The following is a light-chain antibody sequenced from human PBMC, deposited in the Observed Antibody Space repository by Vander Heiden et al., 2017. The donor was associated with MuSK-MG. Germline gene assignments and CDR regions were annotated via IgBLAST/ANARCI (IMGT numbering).Light chain of an antibody. J-gene: IGKJ2*01. CDR1: QSIGNY. CDR3: QQAYTIPYT. Sequence: DIQMTQSPSSLSASVGDRVSITCRASQSIGNYLNWYQHKPGRVPNLLIYAASSLQSGVPSRFSGSASGTLYTLTISSLKPEDSATYYCQQAYTIPYTFGQGTKLEIK. V-gene: IGKV1-39*01. CDR2: AAS.